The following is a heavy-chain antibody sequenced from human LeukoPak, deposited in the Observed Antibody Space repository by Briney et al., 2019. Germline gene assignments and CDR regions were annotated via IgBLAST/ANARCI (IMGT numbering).Heavy chain of an antibody. CDR1: GGPISSSSYY. D-gene: IGHD2-15*01. CDR3: VSGGSRMDRPPTNWFDP. Sequence: PSETLSLTCTVSGGPISSSSYYWGWIRQPPGKGLEWIGSIYYSGSTYYNPSLKSRVTISVDTSKNQLSLKLSSVTAADTAVYYCVSGGSRMDRPPTNWFDPWGQGTLVTVSS. J-gene: IGHJ5*02. V-gene: IGHV4-39*07. CDR2: IYYSGST.